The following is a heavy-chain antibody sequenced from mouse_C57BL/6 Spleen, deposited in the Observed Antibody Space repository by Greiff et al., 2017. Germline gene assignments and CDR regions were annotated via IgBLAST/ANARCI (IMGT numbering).Heavy chain of an antibody. D-gene: IGHD1-1*01. J-gene: IGHJ2*01. Sequence: EVQLQESGAELVKPGASVKLSCTASGFNIQDYYMHWVKQRTEQGLEWIGRIDPEDGETKYAPKFQGKATITSDTSSNTAYLQLSSLKSEDTSVYYCASDYYGSSGYWGQGTPLTVSS. V-gene: IGHV14-2*01. CDR1: GFNIQDYY. CDR3: ASDYYGSSGY. CDR2: IDPEDGET.